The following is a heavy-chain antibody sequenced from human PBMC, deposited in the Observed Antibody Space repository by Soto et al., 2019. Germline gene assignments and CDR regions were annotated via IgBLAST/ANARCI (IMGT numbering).Heavy chain of an antibody. J-gene: IGHJ6*02. CDR2: ISYDGSNK. V-gene: IGHV3-30*18. D-gene: IGHD3-16*02. CDR1: GFTFSSYG. CDR3: AKADDYVWGSYRAYVYGMDV. Sequence: PGGSLRLSCAASGFTFSSYGMHWVRQAPGKGLEWVAVISYDGSNKYYADSVKGRFTISRDNSKNTLYLQMNSLRAEDTAVYYCAKADDYVWGSYRAYVYGMDVWGQGTTVTVSS.